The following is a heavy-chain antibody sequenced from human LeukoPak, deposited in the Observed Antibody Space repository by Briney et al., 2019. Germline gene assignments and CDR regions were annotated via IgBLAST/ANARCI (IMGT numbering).Heavy chain of an antibody. D-gene: IGHD3-3*01. J-gene: IGHJ4*02. V-gene: IGHV1-2*02. CDR2: INPNSGVS. CDR3: ARVKGRVFGVIATKERYFDY. Sequence: VASVKVSCKASVYTFTGSYMHWVRQAPGQGLGWMGWINPNSGVSNYAQKFRGRVTMTRDPSISTAYMELSRLTSDDTAVYYCARVKGRVFGVIATKERYFDYWGQGTLVTVSS. CDR1: VYTFTGSY.